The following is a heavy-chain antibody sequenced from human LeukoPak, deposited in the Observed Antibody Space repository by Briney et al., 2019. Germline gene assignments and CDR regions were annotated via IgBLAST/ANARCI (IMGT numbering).Heavy chain of an antibody. Sequence: SETLSLTCTVSGGSISGGSYYWSWIRQPAGKGLEWIGRIYTSGSTNYNPSLKSRVTISVDTSKNQLSLKLSSVTAADTALYYCARDRAAYCGADCYPNWFDPWGQGTLVTVSS. CDR1: GGSISGGSYY. D-gene: IGHD2-21*02. V-gene: IGHV4-61*02. J-gene: IGHJ5*02. CDR2: IYTSGST. CDR3: ARDRAAYCGADCYPNWFDP.